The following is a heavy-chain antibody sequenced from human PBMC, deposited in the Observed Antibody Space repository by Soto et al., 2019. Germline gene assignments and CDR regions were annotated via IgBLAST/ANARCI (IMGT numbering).Heavy chain of an antibody. CDR1: GGSISSGGYY. CDR3: ARVIVTPYYYYYYYMDV. Sequence: PSETLSLTCTVSGGSISSGGYYWSWIRQHPGKGLEWIGYIYYSGSTYYNPSLKSRVTISVDTSKNQFSLKLSSVTAADTAVYYCARVIVTPYYYYYYYMDVWGKGTTVTVS. D-gene: IGHD4-4*01. CDR2: IYYSGST. J-gene: IGHJ6*03. V-gene: IGHV4-31*03.